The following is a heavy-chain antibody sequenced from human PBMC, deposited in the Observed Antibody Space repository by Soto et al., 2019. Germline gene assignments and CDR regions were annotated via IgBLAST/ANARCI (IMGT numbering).Heavy chain of an antibody. Sequence: PSETLSLTCTVSGGSISSGGYYWSWIRQHPGKGLEWIGYIYYSGSTYYNPSLKSRVTISVDTSKNQFSLKLSSVTAADTAVYYCASHRWELRRGAFDIWGQGTMVTVSS. CDR1: GGSISSGGYY. V-gene: IGHV4-31*03. CDR3: ASHRWELRRGAFDI. J-gene: IGHJ3*02. D-gene: IGHD1-26*01. CDR2: IYYSGST.